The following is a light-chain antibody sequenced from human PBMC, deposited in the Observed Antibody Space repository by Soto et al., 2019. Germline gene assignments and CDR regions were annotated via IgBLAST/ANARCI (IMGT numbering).Light chain of an antibody. V-gene: IGLV1-44*01. J-gene: IGLJ2*01. CDR2: TNS. CDR1: TSNLGGNT. Sequence: QLVLTQPPSVSGTPGQKVSISCSGTTSNLGGNTVNWYQQLPGTAPKLLIYTNSQRPSGVPDRFSGSKSGTSASLAISGLRSEDEADFYCAAWDDSLNAVVFGGGTKLTVL. CDR3: AAWDDSLNAVV.